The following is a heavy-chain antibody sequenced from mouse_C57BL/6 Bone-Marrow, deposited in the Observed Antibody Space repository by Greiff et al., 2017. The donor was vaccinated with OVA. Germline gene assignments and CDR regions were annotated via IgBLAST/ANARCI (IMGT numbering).Heavy chain of an antibody. Sequence: QVQLQQPGAELVKPGASVKLSCKASGYTFTSYWMHWVKQRPGQGLEWIGMIHPNSGSTNYNEKFKSKATLTVDKSSSTAYMQLSSLTSEDSAVYYCAREGDSIYAMDDWGQGTSVTVSS. CDR1: GYTFTSYW. CDR3: AREGDSIYAMDD. V-gene: IGHV1-64*01. J-gene: IGHJ4*01. CDR2: IHPNSGST.